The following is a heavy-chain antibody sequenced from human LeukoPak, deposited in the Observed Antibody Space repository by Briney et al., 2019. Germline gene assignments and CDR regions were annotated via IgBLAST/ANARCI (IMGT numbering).Heavy chain of an antibody. CDR3: ARQFTMPTFDP. J-gene: IGHJ5*02. CDR2: IYYSGST. V-gene: IGHV4-39*01. CDR1: GGSISSSSYY. Sequence: KPSETLSLTCTVSGGSISSSSYYWGWIRQPPGKGLEWIGSIYYSGSTYYNPSLKSRVTISVDTSKNQFSLKLSSVTAADTAVYYCARQFTMPTFDPWGQGTLVTVSS. D-gene: IGHD3-3*01.